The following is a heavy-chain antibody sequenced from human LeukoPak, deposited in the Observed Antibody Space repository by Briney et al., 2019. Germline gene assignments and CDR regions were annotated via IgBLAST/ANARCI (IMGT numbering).Heavy chain of an antibody. V-gene: IGHV4-39*07. CDR3: ARDQRAANYDFWPYYYYYGMDV. J-gene: IGHJ6*02. D-gene: IGHD3-3*01. Sequence: SETLSLTCTVSGGSISSSSYYWGWIRQPPGKGLEWIGSIYYSGSTYYNPSLKSRVTISVDTSKNQFSLKLSSVTAADTAVYYCARDQRAANYDFWPYYYYYGMDVWGQGTTVTVSS. CDR2: IYYSGST. CDR1: GGSISSSSYY.